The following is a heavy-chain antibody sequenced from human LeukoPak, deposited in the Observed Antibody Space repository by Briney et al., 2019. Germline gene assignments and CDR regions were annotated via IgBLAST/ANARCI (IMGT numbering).Heavy chain of an antibody. CDR1: GFTFSSYA. Sequence: GGSLRLSCAASGFTFSSYATHWVRQAPGKGLEWVAVISYDGSNKYYADSVKGRFTISRDNSKNTLYLQMNSLRAEDTAVYYCAREGSGSYYRYYYYGMDVWGQGTTVTVSS. CDR3: AREGSGSYYRYYYYGMDV. D-gene: IGHD3-10*01. J-gene: IGHJ6*02. V-gene: IGHV3-30-3*01. CDR2: ISYDGSNK.